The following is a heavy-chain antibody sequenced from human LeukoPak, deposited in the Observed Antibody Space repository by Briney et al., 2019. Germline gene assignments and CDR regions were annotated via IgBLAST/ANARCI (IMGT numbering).Heavy chain of an antibody. Sequence: GGSLRLSCAASGFTFSNAWMSWVRQAPGKGLEWVGRIKSKTDGGTTDYAAPVKGRFTISRDDSKNTLYLQMNSLKTEDTAVYYCTTVFHDDSSGYRYYYYYYTCVWGKGTTVTLSS. CDR3: TTVFHDDSSGYRYYYYYYTCV. CDR1: GFTFSNAW. D-gene: IGHD3-22*01. CDR2: IKSKTDGGTT. V-gene: IGHV3-15*01. J-gene: IGHJ6*03.